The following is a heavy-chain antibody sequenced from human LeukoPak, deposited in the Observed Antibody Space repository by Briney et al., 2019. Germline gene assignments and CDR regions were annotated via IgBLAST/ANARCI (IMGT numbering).Heavy chain of an antibody. CDR2: INPSGGST. CDR3: ARDHYYDPNGHYFDY. CDR1: GYTFTRYY. Sequence: GASVKVSCKASGYTFTRYYMHWVRQAPGQGPEWMGMINPSGGSTSSAQKFQGRVAMTCDTSTSTFYMDLSSLTSDDTAVYFCARDHYYDPNGHYFDYWGQGTLVTVSS. D-gene: IGHD3-22*01. V-gene: IGHV1-46*01. J-gene: IGHJ4*02.